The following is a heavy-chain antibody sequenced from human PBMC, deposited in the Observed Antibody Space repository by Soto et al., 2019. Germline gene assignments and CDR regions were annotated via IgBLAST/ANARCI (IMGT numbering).Heavy chain of an antibody. V-gene: IGHV3-30-3*01. D-gene: IGHD3-9*01. Sequence: GGSLRLSCAASGFTFSSYAMHWVRQAPGKGLEWVAVISYDGSNKYYADSVKGRFTISRDNSKNTLYLQMNSLRAEDTAVYYCARDYDILTGYGGVRSTYYYYGTDVWGQGATVTVSS. CDR1: GFTFSSYA. CDR3: ARDYDILTGYGGVRSTYYYYGTDV. J-gene: IGHJ6*02. CDR2: ISYDGSNK.